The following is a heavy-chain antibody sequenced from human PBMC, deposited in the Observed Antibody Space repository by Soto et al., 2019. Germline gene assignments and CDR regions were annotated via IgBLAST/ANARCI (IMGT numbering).Heavy chain of an antibody. V-gene: IGHV3-74*01. J-gene: IGHJ3*01. Sequence: EVQLVESGGGLVRPGGFRRFSCAASGFTFSYYWMHWVRQAPGKGLVWVSRIHSDGSSTTYADFVKGRFIISRDNARNTVDLQMNSVRVVDTAVYYCARGDRGAFDLWGQGTVVTVSS. D-gene: IGHD1-26*01. CDR2: IHSDGSST. CDR1: GFTFSYYW. CDR3: ARGDRGAFDL.